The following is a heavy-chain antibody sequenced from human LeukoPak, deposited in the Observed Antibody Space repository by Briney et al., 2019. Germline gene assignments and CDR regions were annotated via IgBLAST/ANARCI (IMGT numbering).Heavy chain of an antibody. J-gene: IGHJ3*02. CDR2: MNPNSGNT. Sequence: ASVKVSCKASGYTFTSYDINWVLQATGQGLEWMGWMNPNSGNTGYAQKFQGRVTITRNTSISTAYMELSSLRSEDTAVYYCARISGSLNDAFDIWGQGTMVTVSS. V-gene: IGHV1-8*03. CDR1: GYTFTSYD. D-gene: IGHD1-26*01. CDR3: ARISGSLNDAFDI.